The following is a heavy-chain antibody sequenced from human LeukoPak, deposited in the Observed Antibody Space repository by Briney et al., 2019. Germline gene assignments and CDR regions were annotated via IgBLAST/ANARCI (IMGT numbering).Heavy chain of an antibody. CDR1: GFTFTDFY. CDR3: ARALTGFIPGN. V-gene: IGHV3-11*01. D-gene: IGHD3-9*01. J-gene: IGHJ4*02. CDR2: ISSSGTTI. Sequence: PGGSLRLSCAASGFTFTDFYMSWIRQAPGKGLEWVSYISSSGTTIYYADSVMGRFTISRDNAKNSLYLQMNSLRAEDTAVYYCARALTGFIPGNWGQGILVTVSS.